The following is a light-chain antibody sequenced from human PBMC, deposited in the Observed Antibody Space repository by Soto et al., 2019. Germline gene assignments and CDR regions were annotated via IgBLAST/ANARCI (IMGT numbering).Light chain of an antibody. CDR1: QGISNY. Sequence: DIQMTQSPSSLSASVGDRVTITCRASQGISNYLGWYQQKPGKAPTSLIYSASTLQRGVSSKFSGSGSGTDFTLTITDMQPDDLTTYYCQQYYRYPWTFGQGTKVDIK. CDR2: SAS. CDR3: QQYYRYPWT. J-gene: IGKJ1*01. V-gene: IGKV1-16*02.